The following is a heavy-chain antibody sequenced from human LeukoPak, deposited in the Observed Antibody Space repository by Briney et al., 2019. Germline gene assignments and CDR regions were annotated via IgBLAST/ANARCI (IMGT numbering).Heavy chain of an antibody. Sequence: SETLSLTCTVSGGSISSGDYYWSWIRQPPGQGLEGIGYIYYSGSTYYNPSLKSRVTISVDTSKNQFSLKLSSVTAADTAVYYCARRHCGGDCEFDYWGQGTLVTVSS. V-gene: IGHV4-30-4*01. CDR1: GGSISSGDYY. CDR3: ARRHCGGDCEFDY. J-gene: IGHJ4*02. D-gene: IGHD2-21*02. CDR2: IYYSGST.